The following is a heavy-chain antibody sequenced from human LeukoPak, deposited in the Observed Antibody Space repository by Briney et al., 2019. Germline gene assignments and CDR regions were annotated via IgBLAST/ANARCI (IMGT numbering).Heavy chain of an antibody. J-gene: IGHJ3*02. D-gene: IGHD3-10*01. Sequence: SETLSLTCSVSGGSIRNYYWTWIRQPPGKGLEWIGYIFYSGSTNYNPSLKSRVTISLDTSKNHFSLKLNTVTAADTAVYYCASSSSGSYYNGFGIWGQGTMVTVAS. CDR1: GGSIRNYY. CDR3: ASSSSGSYYNGFGI. V-gene: IGHV4-59*01. CDR2: IFYSGST.